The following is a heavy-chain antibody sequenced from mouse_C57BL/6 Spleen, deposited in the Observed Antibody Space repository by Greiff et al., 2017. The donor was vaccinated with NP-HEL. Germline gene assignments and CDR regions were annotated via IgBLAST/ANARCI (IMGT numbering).Heavy chain of an antibody. J-gene: IGHJ1*03. CDR2: IYPGDGDT. D-gene: IGHD2-2*01. CDR1: GYAFSSSW. V-gene: IGHV1-82*01. CDR3: ASMVTWYFDV. Sequence: VQLQQSGPELVKPGASVKISCKASGYAFSSSWMNWVKQRPGKGLEWIGRIYPGDGDTNYNGKFKGKATLTADKSSSTAYMQLSSLTSEDSAVYFCASMVTWYFDVWGTGTTVTVSS.